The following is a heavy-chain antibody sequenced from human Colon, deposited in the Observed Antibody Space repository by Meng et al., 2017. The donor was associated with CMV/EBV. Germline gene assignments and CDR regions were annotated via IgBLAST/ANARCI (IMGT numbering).Heavy chain of an antibody. J-gene: IGHJ4*02. CDR1: GFNFSNYW. Sequence: GESLKISCAASGFNFSNYWMSWVRQAPGKGLEWVANIKYDGSETHYVDSLKGRVTVSRDNAKNSLYLQISSLRPEDTGIYYCARETSTVPRMFDIWGQGTRVTVSS. CDR3: ARETSTVPRMFDI. D-gene: IGHD2-15*01. CDR2: IKYDGSET. V-gene: IGHV3-7*03.